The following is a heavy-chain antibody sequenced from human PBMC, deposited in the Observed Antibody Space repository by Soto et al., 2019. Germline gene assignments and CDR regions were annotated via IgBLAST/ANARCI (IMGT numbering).Heavy chain of an antibody. CDR2: FDPEDGET. CDR3: ATEVFVVVVAAPPGWFAP. Sequence: ASVKVSCKVSGYTLTELSMHWVRQAPGKGLEWMGGFDPEDGETIYAQKFQGRVTMTEDTSTDTAYMELSSLRSEDTAVYYCATEVFVVVVAAPPGWFAPWGQGTLVPVPS. V-gene: IGHV1-24*01. CDR1: GYTLTELS. J-gene: IGHJ5*02. D-gene: IGHD2-15*01.